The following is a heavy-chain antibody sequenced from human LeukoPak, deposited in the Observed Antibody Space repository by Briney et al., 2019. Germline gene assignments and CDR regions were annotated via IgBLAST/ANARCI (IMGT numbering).Heavy chain of an antibody. CDR3: ARWRAAAGISYYYYYMDV. D-gene: IGHD6-13*01. J-gene: IGHJ6*03. CDR2: ISNSGST. CDR1: GGSFSGYY. V-gene: IGHV4-34*01. Sequence: PSETLSLTCAVYGGSFSGYYWSWIRQPPGKGLEWIGEISNSGSTNYNPSLKSRVTISVDTSKNQFSLKLSSVTAADTAVYYCARWRAAAGISYYYYYMDVWGKGTTVTVSS.